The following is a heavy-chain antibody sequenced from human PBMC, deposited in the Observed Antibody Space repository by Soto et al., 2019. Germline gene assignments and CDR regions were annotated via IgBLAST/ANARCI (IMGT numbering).Heavy chain of an antibody. CDR1: GFTFTRYS. CDR3: AIESEDLTSNFDY. CDR2: ISSTTNYI. V-gene: IGHV3-21*06. Sequence: GGSLRLSCAASGFTFTRYSMNWVRQAPGKGLEWVSSISSTTNYIYYGDSMKGRFTISRDNAKNSLYLQMNSLRAEDTAVYYCAIESEDLTSNFDYWGEGTLVSVHS. J-gene: IGHJ4*02.